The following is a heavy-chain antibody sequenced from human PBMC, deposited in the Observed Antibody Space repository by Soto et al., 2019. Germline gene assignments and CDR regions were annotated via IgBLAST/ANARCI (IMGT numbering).Heavy chain of an antibody. CDR3: ARGPSAPTYYYYYYMDV. J-gene: IGHJ6*03. Sequence: ASVKVSCKASGYTFTSYDINWVRLATGQGLEWMGWMNPNSGNTGYAQKFQGRVTMTRNTSISTAYMELSSLRSEDTAVYYCARGPSAPTYYYYYYMDVWGKGTTVTVSS. V-gene: IGHV1-8*01. CDR2: MNPNSGNT. CDR1: GYTFTSYD.